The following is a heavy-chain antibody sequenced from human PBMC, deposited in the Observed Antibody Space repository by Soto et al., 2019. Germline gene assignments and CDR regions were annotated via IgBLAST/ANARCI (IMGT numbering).Heavy chain of an antibody. CDR2: IDPSDSYT. Sequence: GESLKISCNGSGYSFTSYWISWVLHMPGKGLEWMGRIDPSDSYTNYSPSFQGHVTISADKSISTAYLQWSSLKASDTAMYYCARGSGSYPDYYYYGMDVWGQGTTVTVSS. D-gene: IGHD1-26*01. CDR1: GYSFTSYW. J-gene: IGHJ6*02. V-gene: IGHV5-10-1*01. CDR3: ARGSGSYPDYYYYGMDV.